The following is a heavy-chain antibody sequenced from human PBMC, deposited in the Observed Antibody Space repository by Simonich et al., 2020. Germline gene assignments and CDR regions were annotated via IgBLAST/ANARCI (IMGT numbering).Heavy chain of an antibody. CDR2: ISAYNGNT. Sequence: QVQLVQSGAEVKKPGASVKVSCKASGYTFTSYGISWMRQAPGQGLEWMGWISAYNGNTNYAKKLQGRVTMTTDTSTSTAYMELRSLRSDDTAVYYCARASRGTWWYYYFDYWGQGTLVTVSS. CDR1: GYTFTSYG. CDR3: ARASRGTWWYYYFDY. V-gene: IGHV1-18*01. D-gene: IGHD2-15*01. J-gene: IGHJ4*02.